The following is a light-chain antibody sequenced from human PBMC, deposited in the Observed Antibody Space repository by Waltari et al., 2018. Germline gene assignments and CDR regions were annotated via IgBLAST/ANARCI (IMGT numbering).Light chain of an antibody. V-gene: IGLV1-51*02. CDR2: ENT. CDR1: SSNIGQNS. J-gene: IGLJ7*01. CDR3: GTWDSSLSGAV. Sequence: QSVLTQPPSVSAAPGQRVTIPCSGGSSNIGQNSVSLYRQFPGTAPKLLIYENTERPSGIPGRFSGSKSGTSATLDITGLQAGDEADYYCGTWDSSLSGAVFGGGTHLTVL.